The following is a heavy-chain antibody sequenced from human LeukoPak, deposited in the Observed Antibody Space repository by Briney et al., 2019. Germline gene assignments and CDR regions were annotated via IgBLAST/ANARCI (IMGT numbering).Heavy chain of an antibody. CDR1: GDSVSSNSVA. CDR2: TYYRSKWYN. CDR3: ARESHSAYDY. D-gene: IGHD5-12*01. V-gene: IGHV6-1*01. J-gene: IGHJ4*02. Sequence: SQTLSLTCAISGDSVSSNSVAWDWIRQSPSRGLEWLGRTYYRSKWYNDYAVSVKSRIAINPDTSKNQYSLLLNSVTPGDTAVYYCARESHSAYDYWAQGTLVTVSS.